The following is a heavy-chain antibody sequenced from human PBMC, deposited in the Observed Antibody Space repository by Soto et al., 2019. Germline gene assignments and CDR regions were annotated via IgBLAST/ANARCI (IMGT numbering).Heavy chain of an antibody. CDR1: GGSFSSGDYY. Sequence: XEILSLTCTVSGGSFSSGDYYWNWIRQSPGKGLEWIGHIYYSGSTNYNPSLKSRVTISLDTSKNQLSLNLSSVTAADTAVYYCARDYFGSGTYIRFDYWGQGTPVTVS. CDR3: ARDYFGSGTYIRFDY. J-gene: IGHJ4*02. CDR2: IYYSGST. D-gene: IGHD3-10*01. V-gene: IGHV4-61*08.